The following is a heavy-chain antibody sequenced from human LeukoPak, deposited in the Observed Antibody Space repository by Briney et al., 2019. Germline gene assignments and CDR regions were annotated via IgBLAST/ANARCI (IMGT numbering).Heavy chain of an antibody. Sequence: PGGSLRLSCAASGFTFSNYGMHWVCQAPGKGLEWVAVIWYDGSDKYHADSVKGRFTISRDNSKNTLYLQMNSLRVEDTAVYYCARPVVLGAYLRGAYYFDSWGQGTLVTVSS. CDR2: IWYDGSDK. V-gene: IGHV3-33*01. CDR3: ARPVVLGAYLRGAYYFDS. J-gene: IGHJ4*02. CDR1: GFTFSNYG. D-gene: IGHD3-16*01.